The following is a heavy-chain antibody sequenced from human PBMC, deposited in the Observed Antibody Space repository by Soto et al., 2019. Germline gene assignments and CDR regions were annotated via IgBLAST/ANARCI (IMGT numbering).Heavy chain of an antibody. D-gene: IGHD2-15*01. V-gene: IGHV1-18*01. CDR2: ISAYNGNT. CDR3: ASDGALRENDYFYGMDV. CDR1: GYTFTNYG. J-gene: IGHJ6*02. Sequence: QVQLVQSGAEVKKPGASVKVSCKASGYTFTNYGISWVRQAPGQGLEWMGWISAYNGNTNYAQKVQGRVTMTTDTSTTTAYMELRSVRSDDTAVYYSASDGALRENDYFYGMDVWAPGTTVTVYS.